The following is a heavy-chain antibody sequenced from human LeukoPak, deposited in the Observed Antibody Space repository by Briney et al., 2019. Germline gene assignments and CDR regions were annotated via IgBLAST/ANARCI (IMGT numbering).Heavy chain of an antibody. CDR3: VRADAKKTAMVDY. CDR2: ISGSSSYI. CDR1: GFTFSSYS. J-gene: IGHJ4*02. D-gene: IGHD5-18*01. Sequence: PGGSLRLSCAASGFTFSSYSMNWVRQAPGKGLEWVSAISGSSSYIHYADSVKCRFTISRDNDKNYLHLQMNSLRVEDTDVYYCVRADAKKTAMVDYWGRGTLVAVSS. V-gene: IGHV3-21*01.